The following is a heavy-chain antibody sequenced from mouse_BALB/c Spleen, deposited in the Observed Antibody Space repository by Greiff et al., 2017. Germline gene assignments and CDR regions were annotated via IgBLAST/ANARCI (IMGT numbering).Heavy chain of an antibody. CDR1: GYTFTSYW. CDR3: TRGVRPYFDV. D-gene: IGHD2-14*01. CDR2: IDPSDSYT. Sequence: QVQLQQSGAELVKPGASVEMSCKASGYTFTSYWMHWVKQRPGQGLEWIGVIDPSDSYTSYNQKFKGKATLTVDTSSSTAYMQLSSLTSEDSAVYYCTRGVRPYFDVWGAGTTVTVSS. J-gene: IGHJ1*01. V-gene: IGHV1S127*01.